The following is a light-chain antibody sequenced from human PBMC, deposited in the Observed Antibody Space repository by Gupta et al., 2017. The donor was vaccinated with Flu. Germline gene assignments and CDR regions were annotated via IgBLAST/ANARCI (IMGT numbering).Light chain of an antibody. CDR1: QSVLCSSSNKNN. CDR3: QQDCSTPTT. Sequence: DIVMTQSPDSLAVSLGERATINCKSSQSVLCSSSNKNNLAWYQQRPGQPPKLLIYWASTRESGVPDRFSGSGSGTDFTLTISSLQAEDVAVYYCQQDCSTPTTFGHGTKVDVK. J-gene: IGKJ3*01. V-gene: IGKV4-1*01. CDR2: WAS.